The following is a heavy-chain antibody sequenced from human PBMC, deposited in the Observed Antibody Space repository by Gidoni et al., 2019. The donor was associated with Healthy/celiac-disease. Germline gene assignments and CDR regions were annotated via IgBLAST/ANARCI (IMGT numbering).Heavy chain of an antibody. Sequence: QVQLVESGGGVVKPGRPLRLYCAASAFTFSRYGMHWVRQAPGKGLEWVAVISYDGSNKYYADSVKGRFTISRDNSKNTLYLQMNSLRAEDTAVYYCARDKEGATTDYWGQGTLVTVSS. V-gene: IGHV3-30*03. D-gene: IGHD1-26*01. J-gene: IGHJ4*02. CDR1: AFTFSRYG. CDR2: ISYDGSNK. CDR3: ARDKEGATTDY.